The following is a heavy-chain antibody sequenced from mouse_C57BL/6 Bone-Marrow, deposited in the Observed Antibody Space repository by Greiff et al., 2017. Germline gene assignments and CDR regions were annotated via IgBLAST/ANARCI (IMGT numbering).Heavy chain of an antibody. Sequence: EVQLQQSGPVLVKPGASVKMSCKASGYTFTDYYMNWVKQSPGKSLEWIGVINPYNGGTSYNQKFKGKATLTVDKSSSTAYMELNSLTSEDSAVYYCAVGRPWFAYWGQGTLVTVSA. CDR3: AVGRPWFAY. CDR1: GYTFTDYY. J-gene: IGHJ3*01. CDR2: INPYNGGT. V-gene: IGHV1-19*01.